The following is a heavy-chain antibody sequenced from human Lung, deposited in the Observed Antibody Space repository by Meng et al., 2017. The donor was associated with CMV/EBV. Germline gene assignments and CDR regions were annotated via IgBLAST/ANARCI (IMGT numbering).Heavy chain of an antibody. D-gene: IGHD1-1*01. J-gene: IGHJ6*02. V-gene: IGHV4-61*01. CDR3: ARAPGYRSLYGRDV. Sequence: SETLSLXXTVSYGSVSSGSYYWSWIRQPPGKGLEWIGYIYYSGSTNYNPSLKSRVTISIDTSKNQFSLKLSSVTAADTAVYYCARAPGYRSLYGRDVWGQGTXVTVSS. CDR1: YGSVSSGSYY. CDR2: IYYSGST.